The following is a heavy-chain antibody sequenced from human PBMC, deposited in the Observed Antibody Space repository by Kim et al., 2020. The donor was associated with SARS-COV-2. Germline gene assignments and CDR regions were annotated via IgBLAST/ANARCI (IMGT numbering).Heavy chain of an antibody. Sequence: SETLSLTCTVSGGSISSSSYYWGWIRQPPGKGLEWIGSIYYSGSTYYNPSLKSRVTISVDTSKNQFSLKLSSVTAADTAVYYCARGDDSSGSYYYYYGMGVWGEGTTGSVSS. CDR3: ARGDDSSGSYYYYYGMGV. CDR1: GGSISSSSYY. J-gene: IGHJ6*04. D-gene: IGHD3-22*01. V-gene: IGHV4-39*01. CDR2: IYYSGST.